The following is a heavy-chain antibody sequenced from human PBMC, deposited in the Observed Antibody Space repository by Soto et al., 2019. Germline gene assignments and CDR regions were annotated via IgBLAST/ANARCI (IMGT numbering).Heavy chain of an antibody. CDR1: GGSISSGGYS. CDR2: IYHSGST. J-gene: IGHJ5*02. D-gene: IGHD3-10*01. CDR3: ARGESARIWFGEENWFDP. V-gene: IGHV4-30-2*01. Sequence: PSETLSLTCAVSGGSISSGGYSWSWIRQPPGKGLEWIGYIYHSGSTYYNPSLKSRVTISVDRSKNQFSLKLSSVTAADTAVYYCARGESARIWFGEENWFDPWGQGTLVTVSS.